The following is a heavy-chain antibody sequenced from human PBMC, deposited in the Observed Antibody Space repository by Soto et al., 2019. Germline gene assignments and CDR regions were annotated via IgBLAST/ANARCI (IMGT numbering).Heavy chain of an antibody. CDR3: AKDPRAAAPRENWFDS. Sequence: GGSLRLSCAASGFTFSSYAMSWVRQAPGKGLEWVSAISGSGGSKYYADSVKGRFTISRDNSKNTLYLQMNSLRAEDTAVYYCAKDPRAAAPRENWFDSWGQGTLVTVSS. J-gene: IGHJ5*01. CDR2: ISGSGGSK. D-gene: IGHD6-13*01. CDR1: GFTFSSYA. V-gene: IGHV3-23*01.